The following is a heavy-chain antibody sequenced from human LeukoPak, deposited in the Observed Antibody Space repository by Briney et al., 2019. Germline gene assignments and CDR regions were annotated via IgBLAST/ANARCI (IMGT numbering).Heavy chain of an antibody. V-gene: IGHV1-46*01. D-gene: IGHD6-6*01. CDR1: GYTFTSYY. Sequence: ASVTVSCKASGYTFTSYYMHWVRQAPGQGLEWMGIINPSGGSTSYAQKFQGRVTMTRDTSTSTVYMELSSLRSEDTAVYYCARESSSSPEYNWFDPWGQGTLVTVSS. J-gene: IGHJ5*02. CDR3: ARESSSSPEYNWFDP. CDR2: INPSGGST.